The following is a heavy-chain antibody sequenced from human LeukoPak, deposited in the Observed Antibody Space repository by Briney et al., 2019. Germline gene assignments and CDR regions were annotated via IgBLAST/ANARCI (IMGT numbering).Heavy chain of an antibody. V-gene: IGHV4-39*07. CDR3: ARDFGIAAAGISY. D-gene: IGHD6-13*01. CDR1: GGSISSYY. CDR2: IYYSGST. J-gene: IGHJ4*02. Sequence: SETLSLTCTVSGGSISSYYWGWIRQPPGKGLEWIGSIYYSGSTYYNPSLKSRVTISVDTSKNQFSLKLSSVTAADTAVYYCARDFGIAAAGISYWGQGTLVTVSS.